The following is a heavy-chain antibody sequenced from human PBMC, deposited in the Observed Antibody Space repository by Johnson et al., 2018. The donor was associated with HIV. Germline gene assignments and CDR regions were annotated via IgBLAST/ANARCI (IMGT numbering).Heavy chain of an antibody. CDR3: ARERGISGGFDF. D-gene: IGHD2-15*01. J-gene: IGHJ3*01. Sequence: VQLVESGGGLVQPGRSLKLSCAASGFTFDDYAMHWVRQTPGKGLEWVSYISSSGSTIYYAASVKGRFTISRDNAKNSLYLQMNSLRVEDTAVYYCARERGISGGFDFWGQGTRVSVSS. V-gene: IGHV3-48*03. CDR1: GFTFDDYA. CDR2: ISSSGSTI.